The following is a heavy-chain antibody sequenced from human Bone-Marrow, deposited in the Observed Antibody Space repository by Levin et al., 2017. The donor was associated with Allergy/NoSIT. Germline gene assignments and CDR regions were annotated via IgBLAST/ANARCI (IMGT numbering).Heavy chain of an antibody. CDR3: ARIMYGTDACDV. Sequence: PGGSLRLSCAASGLIFNDYYMSWIRQAPGKGLEWVSYISSSGNTIYYADSVKGRFTISRDNAESALYLQMDSLRAEDTAVYYCARIMYGTDACDVWGQGTLVTVSS. D-gene: IGHD2-8*01. V-gene: IGHV3-11*01. J-gene: IGHJ3*01. CDR2: ISSSGNTI. CDR1: GLIFNDYY.